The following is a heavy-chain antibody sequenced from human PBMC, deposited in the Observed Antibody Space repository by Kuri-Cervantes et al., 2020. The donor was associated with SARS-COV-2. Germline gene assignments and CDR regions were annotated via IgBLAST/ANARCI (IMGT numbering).Heavy chain of an antibody. D-gene: IGHD3-3*01. J-gene: IGHJ4*02. CDR3: ARELTYYDFWSGYSPAYYFDY. V-gene: IGHV4-4*07. CDR2: IYTSGST. Sequence: SETLSLTCTVSGGSISGYYWSWIRQPAGKGLEWIGRIYTSGSTNYNPSLKSRVTMSVDTSKNQFSLKLSSVTAADTAVYYCARELTYYDFWSGYSPAYYFDYWGQGTLVTVSS. CDR1: GGSISGYY.